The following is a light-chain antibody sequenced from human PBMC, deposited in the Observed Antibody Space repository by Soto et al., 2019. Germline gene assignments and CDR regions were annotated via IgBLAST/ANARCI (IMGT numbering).Light chain of an antibody. V-gene: IGKV3-15*01. J-gene: IGKJ2*01. CDR2: GAS. CDR1: QSVMSN. Sequence: EIVMTQSPASLSVSPGKTATLSCRASQSVMSNLAWYQHKPGQAPKLLIYGASTRATGVPARFSGSGSGTEFSLTISSLQSEDFAVYYCQQYSDWPRTFGQGTKLEI. CDR3: QQYSDWPRT.